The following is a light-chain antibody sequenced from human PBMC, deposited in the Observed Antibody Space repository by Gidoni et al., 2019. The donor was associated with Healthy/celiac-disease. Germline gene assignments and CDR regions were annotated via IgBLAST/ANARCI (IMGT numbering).Light chain of an antibody. CDR3: QQYNSYSLT. Sequence: DIQMTQSPSTLSASVGDRVTITCRASQSISSWLAWYEQKPGKAPKLLIYKASSLESGVPSRFSGSGSGTEFTLTISSLQPDDFATYYCQQYNSYSLTFGGGTKVEIK. J-gene: IGKJ4*01. CDR2: KAS. CDR1: QSISSW. V-gene: IGKV1-5*03.